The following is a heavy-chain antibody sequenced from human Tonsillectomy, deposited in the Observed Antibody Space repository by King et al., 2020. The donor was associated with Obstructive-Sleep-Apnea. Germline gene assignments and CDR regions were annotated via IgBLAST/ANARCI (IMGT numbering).Heavy chain of an antibody. V-gene: IGHV4-38-2*02. CDR3: ARDLSTVRGVSLTPYFDY. CDR1: GYSISSGYY. Sequence: QLQESGPGLVKPSETLSLTCTVSGYSISSGYYWGWIRQPPGKGLEWIGSIYHSGSTYYNPSLKSRVTISVDTSKNQFSLKLSSVTAADTAVYYCARDLSTVRGVSLTPYFDYWGQGTLVTVSS. CDR2: IYHSGST. J-gene: IGHJ4*02. D-gene: IGHD3-10*01.